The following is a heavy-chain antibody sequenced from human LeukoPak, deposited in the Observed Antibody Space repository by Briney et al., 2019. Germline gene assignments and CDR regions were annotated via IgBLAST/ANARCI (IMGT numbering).Heavy chain of an antibody. CDR3: VKVPRSGCCAFDI. D-gene: IGHD6-19*01. CDR2: ISYDESNE. Sequence: GGSLRLSCAASGFTFSSYGMHWVRQAPGKGLEWVAAISYDESNEYYVDSVKGRFTVSRDNSKNTLYLQMNSLRVEDTAVYYCVKVPRSGCCAFDIWGQGTMVTVPS. CDR1: GFTFSSYG. J-gene: IGHJ3*02. V-gene: IGHV3-30*18.